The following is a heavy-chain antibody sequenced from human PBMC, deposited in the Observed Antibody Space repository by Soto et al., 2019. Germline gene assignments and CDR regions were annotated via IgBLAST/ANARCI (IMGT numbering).Heavy chain of an antibody. J-gene: IGHJ4*02. CDR1: GGSISSGGYY. CDR2: IYYSWST. D-gene: IGHD3-22*01. Sequence: QVQLQESGPGLVKPSQTLSLTCTVSGGSISSGGYYWSWIRQHPGKGLEWIGYIYYSWSTYYNQSLKSRVTISVDTSKNQFSLKLSSVTAADTAVYYCARGVYYDSSGYGTDFDYWGQGTLVTVSS. CDR3: ARGVYYDSSGYGTDFDY. V-gene: IGHV4-31*03.